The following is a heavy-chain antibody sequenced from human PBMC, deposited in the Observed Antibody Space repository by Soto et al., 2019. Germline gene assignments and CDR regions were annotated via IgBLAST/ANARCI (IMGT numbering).Heavy chain of an antibody. CDR3: AREYSSGWSTFDY. CDR2: IYYSGST. J-gene: IGHJ4*02. V-gene: IGHV4-59*01. D-gene: IGHD6-19*01. Sequence: SETLSLTCTVSGGSISSYYWSWIRQPPGKGLEWIGYIYYSGSTNYNPSLKSRVTISVDTSKNQFSLKLSSVTAADTAVYYCAREYSSGWSTFDYWGQGTLVTVSS. CDR1: GGSISSYY.